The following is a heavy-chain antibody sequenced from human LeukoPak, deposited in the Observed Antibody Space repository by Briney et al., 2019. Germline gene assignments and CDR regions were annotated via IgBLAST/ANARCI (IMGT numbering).Heavy chain of an antibody. Sequence: SVKVSCKASGFTFTSSAVQWVRQARGQRLEWIGWIAVGSGNTNYAQKFQERVTITRDMSTSTAYMELSSLRSEDTAVYYCAADLAVAGYDYWGQGTLVTVSS. D-gene: IGHD6-19*01. J-gene: IGHJ4*02. CDR3: AADLAVAGYDY. CDR2: IAVGSGNT. CDR1: GFTFTSSA. V-gene: IGHV1-58*01.